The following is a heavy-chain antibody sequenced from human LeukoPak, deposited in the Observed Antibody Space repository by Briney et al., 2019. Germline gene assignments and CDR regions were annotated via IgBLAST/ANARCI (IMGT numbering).Heavy chain of an antibody. Sequence: PSETLSLTCAVYGGSFSGYYWSWIRQPPGKGLEWIGEINHSGSTNYNPSLKSRVTISVDTSKNQFSLKLSSVTAADTAVYYCAXXXXGTFGGVIVFDYWGQGTLVTVSS. J-gene: IGHJ4*02. CDR2: INHSGST. D-gene: IGHD3-16*02. V-gene: IGHV4-34*01. CDR3: AXXXXGTFGGVIVFDY. CDR1: GGSFSGYY.